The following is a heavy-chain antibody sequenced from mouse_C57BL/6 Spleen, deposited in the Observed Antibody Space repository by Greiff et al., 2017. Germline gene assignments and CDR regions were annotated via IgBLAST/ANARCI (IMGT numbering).Heavy chain of an antibody. Sequence: VQLQQSGPELVKPGASVKISCKASGYTFTDYYMNWVKQSHGKSLEWIGDINPNNGGTSYNQKFKGKATLTVDKSSSTAYMELRSLTSEDSAVYYCARVGLPYYDMDYWGQGTSVTVSS. CDR2: INPNNGGT. CDR3: ARVGLPYYDMDY. CDR1: GYTFTDYY. V-gene: IGHV1-26*01. J-gene: IGHJ4*01.